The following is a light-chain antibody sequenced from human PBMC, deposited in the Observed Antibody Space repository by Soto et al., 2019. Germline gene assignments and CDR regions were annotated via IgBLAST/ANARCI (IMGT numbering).Light chain of an antibody. Sequence: QSVLAQPASVSASPGQSITIPCTGTSSDVGSYNLVPWFQQHPGKVPKLLIYEGTKRPSGLSDRFSGSKSGNTASLTISGLQAEDEADYYCYSYAGESLYVFGTGTKVTVL. V-gene: IGLV2-23*01. J-gene: IGLJ1*01. CDR2: EGT. CDR3: YSYAGESLYV. CDR1: SSDVGSYNL.